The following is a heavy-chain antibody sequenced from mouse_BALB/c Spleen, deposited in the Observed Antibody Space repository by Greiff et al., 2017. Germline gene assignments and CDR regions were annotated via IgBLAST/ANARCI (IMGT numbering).Heavy chain of an antibody. Sequence: EVKLMESGGGLVKPGGSLKLSCAASGFPFSSYAMSWVRQTPEKRLEWVASISSGGSTYYPDSVKGRFTISRDNARNILYLQMSSLRSEDTAMYYGARLYDGYAMDYWGQGTSVTVSS. J-gene: IGHJ4*01. CDR2: ISSGGST. V-gene: IGHV5-6-5*01. CDR3: ARLYDGYAMDY. CDR1: GFPFSSYA. D-gene: IGHD2-14*01.